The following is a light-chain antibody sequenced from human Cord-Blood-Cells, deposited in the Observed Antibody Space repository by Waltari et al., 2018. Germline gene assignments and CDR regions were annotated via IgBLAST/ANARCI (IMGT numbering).Light chain of an antibody. CDR1: QSVLYSSNNKNY. Sequence: DIVMTQSPDSLAVSLGERATINCKSSQSVLYSSNNKNYLAWYQQKPGQPPKLLIYWASTRESGVPDRFSGSGSGTDFTLTISSLQAEDVAVYDCQQYDSTPFTFGPGTKVDIK. J-gene: IGKJ3*01. CDR3: QQYDSTPFT. CDR2: WAS. V-gene: IGKV4-1*01.